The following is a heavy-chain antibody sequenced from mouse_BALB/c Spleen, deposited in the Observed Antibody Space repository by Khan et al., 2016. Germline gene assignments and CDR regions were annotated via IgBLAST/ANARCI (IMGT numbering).Heavy chain of an antibody. CDR1: GYSITSGYS. CDR2: IHYSGGT. V-gene: IGHV3-1*02. CDR3: TRSHGYYAMDY. J-gene: IGHJ4*01. Sequence: EVQLQESGPDLVKPSQSLSLTCTVTGYSITSGYSWHWIRRFPGNKLEWMGYIHYSGGTKYIPSLKSRISITRDTSTNQFFLQLNSVTPEDTATYYCTRSHGYYAMDYWGQGTSVTVSS.